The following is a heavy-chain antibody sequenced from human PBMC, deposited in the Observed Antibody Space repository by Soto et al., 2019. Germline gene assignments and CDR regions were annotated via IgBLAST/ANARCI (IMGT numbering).Heavy chain of an antibody. D-gene: IGHD2-21*01. CDR3: ARVISCGGGTCSSVHQYYGMDV. V-gene: IGHV3-21*01. CDR2: ISLSGSQI. CDR1: GVMYSSYS. Sequence: EVQLVESGGGLVKPGGSVRLSCVASGVMYSSYSMSWVRQAPGKGLEWVAVISLSGSQINYAASVEGRFTISRDNAKNALYLQMNPVTVEDTAIYYCARVISCGGGTCSSVHQYYGMDVWGPGTTVTVSS. J-gene: IGHJ6*02.